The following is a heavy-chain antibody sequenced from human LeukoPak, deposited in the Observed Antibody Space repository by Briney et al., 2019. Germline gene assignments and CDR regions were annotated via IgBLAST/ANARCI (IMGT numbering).Heavy chain of an antibody. D-gene: IGHD1-1*01. Sequence: GASVKVSCKASGYTFTGYYMHWVRQAPGQGLEWMGWINPNSGGTNYQGRVTMTRDTSISTAYMELSRLRSDDTAVYYCARVKVRGTTFSAFDYWGQGTLVTVSS. CDR2: INPNSGGT. J-gene: IGHJ4*02. V-gene: IGHV1-2*02. CDR1: GYTFTGYY. CDR3: ARVKVRGTTFSAFDY.